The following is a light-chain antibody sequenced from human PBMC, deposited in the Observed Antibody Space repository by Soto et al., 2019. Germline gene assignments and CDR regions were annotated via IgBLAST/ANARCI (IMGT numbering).Light chain of an antibody. Sequence: QSALNQPASVSGSPGQSITISCTGTSSDIGGYNYVSWYQQHPGKAPKLIIYEVTNRPSGVSNRFSGSKSGNTASLTISGLQAEDEADYYCNSYTTTSSWVFGGGTKLTVL. V-gene: IGLV2-14*01. CDR3: NSYTTTSSWV. CDR1: SSDIGGYNY. CDR2: EVT. J-gene: IGLJ3*02.